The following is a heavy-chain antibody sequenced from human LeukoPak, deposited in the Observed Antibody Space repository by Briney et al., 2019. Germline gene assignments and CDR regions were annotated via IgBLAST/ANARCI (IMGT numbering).Heavy chain of an antibody. CDR2: INPNSGGT. CDR1: GYTFTGYY. J-gene: IGHJ4*02. Sequence: GASVKVSCKASGYTFTGYYMHWVRQAPGQGLEWMGWINPNSGGTNYAQKFQGRVTMTRDTSISTAYMELSRLRSDDTAVYYCARDSGSYDSSGYYSSAFDYWGQGTLVTVSS. CDR3: ARDSGSYDSSGYYSSAFDY. V-gene: IGHV1-2*02. D-gene: IGHD3-22*01.